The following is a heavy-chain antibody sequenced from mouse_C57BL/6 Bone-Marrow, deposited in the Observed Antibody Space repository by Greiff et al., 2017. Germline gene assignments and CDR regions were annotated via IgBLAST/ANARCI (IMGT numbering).Heavy chain of an antibody. CDR2: ITYDGST. D-gene: IGHD2-3*01. V-gene: IGHV3-6*01. CDR3: ARAGWLLRDYYLDY. Sequence: EVQLMEPGPGLVKPSPSLSLSCSVTGYSITSGYYRNWIRQLPGNKLGWMGYITYDGSTNYNPSLKNRTSITRDTSTNQFFLKLNTVTTEDTATYYCARAGWLLRDYYLDYWGQGTTVTVSA. J-gene: IGHJ2*01. CDR1: GYSITSGYY.